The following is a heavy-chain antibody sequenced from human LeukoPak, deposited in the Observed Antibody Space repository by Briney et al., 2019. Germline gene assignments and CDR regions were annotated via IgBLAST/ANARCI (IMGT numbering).Heavy chain of an antibody. Sequence: GASVKVSCKASGYTFTDTGITWVRQAPGQGLEWMGWINPQNGYTNSAQKFQGRVTMTADTSTSTAYMELRGLRSDDTAVYYCAREQAAAPYYYYMDVWGEGTTVTVSS. CDR1: GYTFTDTG. V-gene: IGHV1-18*01. J-gene: IGHJ6*03. CDR3: AREQAAAPYYYYMDV. CDR2: INPQNGYT. D-gene: IGHD6-13*01.